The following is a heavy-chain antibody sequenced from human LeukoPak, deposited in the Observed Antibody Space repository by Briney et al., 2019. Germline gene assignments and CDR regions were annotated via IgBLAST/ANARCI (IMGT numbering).Heavy chain of an antibody. CDR3: ARDGSGSDGGDAFDI. Sequence: SETLSLTCTVSGGSISSYYWSWIRQPPGKGLEWIGYIYYSGGTNYNPSLKSRVTISVDTSKNQFSLKLSSVTAADTAVYYCARDGSGSDGGDAFDIWGQGTMVTVSS. J-gene: IGHJ3*02. D-gene: IGHD1-26*01. CDR1: GGSISSYY. CDR2: IYYSGGT. V-gene: IGHV4-59*01.